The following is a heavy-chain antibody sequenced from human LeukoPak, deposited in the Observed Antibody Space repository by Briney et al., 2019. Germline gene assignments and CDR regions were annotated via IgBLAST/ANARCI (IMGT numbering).Heavy chain of an antibody. CDR1: GGSISSYY. V-gene: IGHV4-59*01. CDR2: IYYSGST. CDR3: ARGIAARYVY. Sequence: TSETLSLTCTVSGGSISSYYWSWIRQPPGKGLEWIGYIYYSGSTNYNPSLKSRVTISVDTSKNQFSLKLSSVTAADTAVYYCARGIAARYVYWGQGTLVTVSS. J-gene: IGHJ4*02. D-gene: IGHD6-6*01.